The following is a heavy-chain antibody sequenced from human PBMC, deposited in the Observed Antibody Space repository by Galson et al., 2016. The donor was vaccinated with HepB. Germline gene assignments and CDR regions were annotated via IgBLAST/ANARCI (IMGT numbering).Heavy chain of an antibody. CDR1: GDSIGSDTNW. D-gene: IGHD2-8*02. CDR3: ARDCTGGTCKFSRSDAFDI. V-gene: IGHV4-4*02. CDR2: IYHTGDT. J-gene: IGHJ3*02. Sequence: SETLSLTCAVSGDSIGSDTNWWSWVRQPPGKGLEWIGEIYHTGDTSYNPSPKSRVSMSVDTSKSQFSLRLTSVTAADTALYFCARDCTGGTCKFSRSDAFDIWGQGTMVTVSS.